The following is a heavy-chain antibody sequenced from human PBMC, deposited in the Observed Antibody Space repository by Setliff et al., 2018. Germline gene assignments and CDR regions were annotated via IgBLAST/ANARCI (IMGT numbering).Heavy chain of an antibody. CDR1: GFSLSTSLVG. J-gene: IGHJ4*02. CDR3: AHIAGGGNSPRHDY. CDR2: IYWNDEK. D-gene: IGHD2-21*01. V-gene: IGHV2-5*01. Sequence: ESGPTLVNPTQTLTLTCTFSGFSLSTSLVGVGWIRQPPGKALEWLALIYWNDEKRYSPSLKSRLTITKDTSKNQVVLTMTNMDPVNTATYYCAHIAGGGNSPRHDYWCQGTLVTVSS.